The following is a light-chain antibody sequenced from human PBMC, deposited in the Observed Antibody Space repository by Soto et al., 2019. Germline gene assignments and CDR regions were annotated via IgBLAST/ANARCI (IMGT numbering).Light chain of an antibody. CDR2: GAS. Sequence: PGERATLSCRASQSVSSNLAWYQQKPGQAPRLLIYGASTRATGIPARFSGSGSGTEFTLTINSLQSEDFAVYYCQQYNNWITFGQGTRLEI. CDR1: QSVSSN. J-gene: IGKJ5*01. CDR3: QQYNNWIT. V-gene: IGKV3-15*01.